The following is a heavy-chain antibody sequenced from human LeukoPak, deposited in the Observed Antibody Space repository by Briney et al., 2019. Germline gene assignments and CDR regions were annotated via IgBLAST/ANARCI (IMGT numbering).Heavy chain of an antibody. CDR1: GFSFISYI. CDR2: INGVGSST. V-gene: IGHV3-23*01. J-gene: IGHJ4*02. Sequence: GGSLRLSCAASGFSFISYILHWVRQAPDKGLEWVSAINGVGSSTFYADSVQGRFTISRDNAKNTLYLEMKSLRADDTVVYYCAKDFSPFGYFDYWGQGTQVTVSS. CDR3: AKDFSPFGYFDY. D-gene: IGHD3-16*01.